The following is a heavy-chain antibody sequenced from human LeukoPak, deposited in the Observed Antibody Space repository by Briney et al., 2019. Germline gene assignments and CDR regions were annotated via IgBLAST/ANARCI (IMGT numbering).Heavy chain of an antibody. CDR1: GGSISSGGYY. V-gene: IGHV4-31*03. J-gene: IGHJ4*02. D-gene: IGHD5-24*01. CDR2: IYYSGST. CDR3: AREGDVREMTT. Sequence: SQTLSLTCTVSGGSISSGGYYWSWIGQPPGQGLEWIGYIYYSGSTYYNPSLKSRVAISVDTSKNQFSLKLSSVTAADTAVYYCAREGDVREMTTWGQGTLVTVSS.